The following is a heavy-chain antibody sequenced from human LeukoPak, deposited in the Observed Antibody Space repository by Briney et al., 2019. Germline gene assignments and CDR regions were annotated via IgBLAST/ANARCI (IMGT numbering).Heavy chain of an antibody. D-gene: IGHD1-26*01. CDR1: GYTFTDYY. Sequence: ASVKVSCKVSGYTFTDYYMHWVQQASGKGLEWMGLVDPEDGETIYAEKFQGRVTITADTSTDTAYMELSSLRSEDTAVYYCATVGRDEKSRDFDYWGQGTLVTVSS. CDR2: VDPEDGET. J-gene: IGHJ4*02. V-gene: IGHV1-69-2*01. CDR3: ATVGRDEKSRDFDY.